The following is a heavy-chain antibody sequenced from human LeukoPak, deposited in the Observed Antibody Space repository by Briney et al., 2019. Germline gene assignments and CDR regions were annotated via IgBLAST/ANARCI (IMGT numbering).Heavy chain of an antibody. CDR1: GYTFSAYY. CDR2: FDPEDGET. V-gene: IGHV1-24*01. J-gene: IGHJ6*03. Sequence: ASVRVSCKASGYTFSAYYMHWVRQAPGQGLEWMGGFDPEDGETIYAQKFQGRVTMTEDTSTDTAYMELSSLRSEDTAVYYCATFYGEPYYYYYYMDVWGKGTTVTVSS. CDR3: ATFYGEPYYYYYYMDV. D-gene: IGHD4-17*01.